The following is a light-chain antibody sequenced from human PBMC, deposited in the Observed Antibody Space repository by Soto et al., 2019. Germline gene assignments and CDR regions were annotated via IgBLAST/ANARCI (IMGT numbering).Light chain of an antibody. V-gene: IGKV1D-13*01. Sequence: AIQLTQSPSSLSASVGDRVTITCRASQGISSALAWYQQKPGKAPKLLICDASSLESGVPSRFSGSGSGTDFTLTSSSLQPEDFATYYCQQFNNYLLTFGGGTKVDIK. CDR1: QGISSA. J-gene: IGKJ4*01. CDR3: QQFNNYLLT. CDR2: DAS.